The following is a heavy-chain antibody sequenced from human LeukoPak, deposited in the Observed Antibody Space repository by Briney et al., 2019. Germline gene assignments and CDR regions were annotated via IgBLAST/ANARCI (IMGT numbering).Heavy chain of an antibody. V-gene: IGHV1-2*02. D-gene: IGHD2-15*01. CDR3: ARDLRSRMLLNWFDP. J-gene: IGHJ5*02. CDR1: GYTFTGYY. CDR2: INPNSGGT. Sequence: GASVKVSCKASGYTFTGYYMHWVRQAPGQGLEWMGWINPNSGGTNYAQKLQGRVTMTTDTSTSTAYMELRSLRSDDTAVYYCARDLRSRMLLNWFDPWGQGTLVTVSS.